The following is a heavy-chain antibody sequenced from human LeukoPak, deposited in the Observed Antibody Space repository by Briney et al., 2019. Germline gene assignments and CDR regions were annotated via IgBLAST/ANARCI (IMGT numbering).Heavy chain of an antibody. CDR1: GYTFTSYD. D-gene: IGHD3-22*01. CDR2: MNPNSGNT. CDR3: ATSSGHPHYFDY. V-gene: IGHV1-8*01. Sequence: ASVKVSCKASGYTFTSYDINWVRQATGQGLEWMGWMNPNSGNTGYAQKFQGRVTMTEDTSTDTAYMELSSLRSEDTAVYYCATSSGHPHYFDYWGQGTLVTVSS. J-gene: IGHJ4*02.